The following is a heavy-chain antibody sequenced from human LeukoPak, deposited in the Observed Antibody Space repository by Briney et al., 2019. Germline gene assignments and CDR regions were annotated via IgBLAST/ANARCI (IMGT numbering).Heavy chain of an antibody. V-gene: IGHV3-9*01. CDR1: GFTFDDYA. D-gene: IGHD6-19*01. CDR3: AKDKDSSGWYYFDY. CDR2: ISWNGGSI. J-gene: IGHJ4*02. Sequence: GGSLRLSCAASGFTFDDYAMHWVRQAPGKGLEWVSGISWNGGSIGYADSVKGRFTISRDNAKNSLYLQMNSLRAEDTALYYCAKDKDSSGWYYFDYWGQGTLVTVSS.